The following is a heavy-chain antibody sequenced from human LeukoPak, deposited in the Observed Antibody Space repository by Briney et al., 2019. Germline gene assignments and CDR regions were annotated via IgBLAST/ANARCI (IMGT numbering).Heavy chain of an antibody. CDR1: GGSISSYS. D-gene: IGHD5-18*01. V-gene: IGHV4-59*12. J-gene: IGHJ6*03. Sequence: PSETLSLTCIVSGGSISSYSWSWIRQPPGKGLEWIGHIYYSGSTKYNPSLKSRVTISVDTSKNQFSLKLSSVTAADTAVYYCARRRAMVKKYYYYYMDVWGKGTTVTVSS. CDR3: ARRRAMVKKYYYYYMDV. CDR2: IYYSGST.